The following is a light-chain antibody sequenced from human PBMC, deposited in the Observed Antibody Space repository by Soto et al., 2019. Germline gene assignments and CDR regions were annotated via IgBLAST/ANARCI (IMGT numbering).Light chain of an antibody. Sequence: IVFTQSPCTLSLSPGERATLSCRASQNINSDYFAWYQQKPGQAPRLLIYGASNRATGIPDRFSGSGSGTDFTLTISRLEPEDFAVYYCQQYGISGTFGQGTKVDIK. CDR3: QQYGISGT. V-gene: IGKV3-20*01. J-gene: IGKJ1*01. CDR1: QNINSDY. CDR2: GAS.